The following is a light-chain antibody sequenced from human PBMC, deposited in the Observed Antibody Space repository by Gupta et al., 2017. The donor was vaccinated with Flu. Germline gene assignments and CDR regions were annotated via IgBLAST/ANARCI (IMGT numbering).Light chain of an antibody. V-gene: IGKV3-11*01. Sequence: EIELTQSPATLSLSPGERATLSCRASQSVSTYLAWYQKKPGQAPRLLIYDASNRDTGIPARFSGSGFGKNLTLTISSREQEDFAGYYCQKRSNWPPYTFGQGTRLEIK. J-gene: IGKJ2*01. CDR2: DAS. CDR1: QSVSTY. CDR3: QKRSNWPPYT.